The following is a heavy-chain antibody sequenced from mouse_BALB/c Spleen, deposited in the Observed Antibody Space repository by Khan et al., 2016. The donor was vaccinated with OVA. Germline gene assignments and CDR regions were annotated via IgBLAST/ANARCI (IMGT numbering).Heavy chain of an antibody. CDR1: GFTFSDYY. J-gene: IGHJ3*01. CDR3: ARAGYGGFAY. D-gene: IGHD1-1*02. CDR2: ISDGGSYT. Sequence: EVELVESGGGLVKPGGSLKLSCAASGFTFSDYYMYWVRQTPEKRLEWVATISDGGSYTYYPDSVKGRFTISRDNAKNNLYLQMSSLKSVDTAMYYWARAGYGGFAYWGQGTLVTVAA. V-gene: IGHV5-4*02.